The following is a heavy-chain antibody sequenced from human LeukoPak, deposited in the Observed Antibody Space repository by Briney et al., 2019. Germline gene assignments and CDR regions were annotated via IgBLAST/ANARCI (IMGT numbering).Heavy chain of an antibody. Sequence: GGSLRLSCAASGFTFSSYSMNWVRQAPGKGLEWVSSISSSSSYIYYADSVKGRFTISRDNAKNSLYLQMNSLRAEDTAVYYCASNTYQWFGELSLFDYWGQGTLVTVSS. CDR3: ASNTYQWFGELSLFDY. J-gene: IGHJ4*02. V-gene: IGHV3-21*04. CDR1: GFTFSSYS. D-gene: IGHD3-10*01. CDR2: ISSSSSYI.